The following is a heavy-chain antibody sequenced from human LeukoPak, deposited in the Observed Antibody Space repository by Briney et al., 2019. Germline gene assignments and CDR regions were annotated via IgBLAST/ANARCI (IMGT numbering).Heavy chain of an antibody. Sequence: GASVKVSCKASGYTSTGYYLHWVRQAPGQGLEWMGWINPNSGGTNYAQKFQGRVTMTRDTSISTAYMELSRLRSDDTAVYYCAREGEGEVTAIDYWGQGTLVTVSS. V-gene: IGHV1-2*02. CDR1: GYTSTGYY. D-gene: IGHD2-21*02. J-gene: IGHJ4*02. CDR2: INPNSGGT. CDR3: AREGEGEVTAIDY.